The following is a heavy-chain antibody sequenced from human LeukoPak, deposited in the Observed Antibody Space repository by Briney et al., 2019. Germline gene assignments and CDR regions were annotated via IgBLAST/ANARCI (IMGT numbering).Heavy chain of an antibody. D-gene: IGHD4-23*01. CDR1: RFTFSSCA. J-gene: IGHJ3*02. V-gene: IGHV3-23*01. Sequence: GGSLRLSCAASRFTFSSCAMSWVRQAPRKGLEWVSAISGSGGSTYYADSMKGRFTISRDNSKNTLYLQMNSLRAEDTAVYYCAKEKVPTTVVTPDAFDIWGQGTMVTVSS. CDR3: AKEKVPTTVVTPDAFDI. CDR2: ISGSGGST.